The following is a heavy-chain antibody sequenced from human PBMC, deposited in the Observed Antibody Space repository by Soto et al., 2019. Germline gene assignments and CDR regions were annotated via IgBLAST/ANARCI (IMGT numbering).Heavy chain of an antibody. CDR1: GGSISSYY. CDR2: IYTSGST. V-gene: IGHV4-4*07. Sequence: SETLSLTCTVSGGSISSYYWSWIRQPAGKGLEWIGRIYTSGSTNYNPSLKSRVTMSVDTSKNQFSLKLSSVTAADTAVYYCARTFSLYRTSGVCYTVGAFEIWGQGTMVTVSS. J-gene: IGHJ3*02. D-gene: IGHD2-8*01. CDR3: ARTFSLYRTSGVCYTVGAFEI.